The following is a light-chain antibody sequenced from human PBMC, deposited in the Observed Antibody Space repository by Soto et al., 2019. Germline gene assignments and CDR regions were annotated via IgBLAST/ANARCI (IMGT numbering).Light chain of an antibody. CDR1: QTITSGY. V-gene: IGKV3D-20*01. J-gene: IGKJ4*01. CDR2: DAS. CDR3: QQYASSPLT. Sequence: EIVLTQSPATLSLSPGERATLSCGASQTITSGYLAWYQLRPGLAPRLLFYDASNRATGIPDRFSGSGSGTDFTLTISGLESEDFAVYFCQQYASSPLTFGGGTKVEIK.